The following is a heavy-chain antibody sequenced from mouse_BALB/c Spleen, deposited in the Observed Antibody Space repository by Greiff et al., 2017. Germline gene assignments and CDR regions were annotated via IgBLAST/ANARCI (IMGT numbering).Heavy chain of an antibody. CDR3: ARDGGYDEGGFAY. CDR2: IWAGGST. J-gene: IGHJ3*01. D-gene: IGHD2-14*01. V-gene: IGHV2-9*02. CDR1: GFSLTSYG. Sequence: VQLKESGPGLVAPSQSLSITCTVSGFSLTSYGVHWVRQPPGKGLEWLGVIWAGGSTNYNSALMSRLSISKDNSKSQVFLKMNSLQTDDTAMYYCARDGGYDEGGFAYWGQGTLVTVSA.